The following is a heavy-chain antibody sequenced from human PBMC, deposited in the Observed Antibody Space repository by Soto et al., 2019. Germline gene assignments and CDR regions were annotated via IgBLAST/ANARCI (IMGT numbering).Heavy chain of an antibody. Sequence: QVQLVQSGAEVKKPGASVKVSCRASGYTFTTYGIIWVRQAPGQGLEWMGWISASNGDTKYAENLQGRVTMTTDTPTRTAYMELRSLRFDDTAVYYCARDNMIAVFFYWGQGTLVTVSS. D-gene: IGHD3-22*01. V-gene: IGHV1-18*01. CDR3: ARDNMIAVFFY. CDR2: ISASNGDT. J-gene: IGHJ4*02. CDR1: GYTFTTYG.